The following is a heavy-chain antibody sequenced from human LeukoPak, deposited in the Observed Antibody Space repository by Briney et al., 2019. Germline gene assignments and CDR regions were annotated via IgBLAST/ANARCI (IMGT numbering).Heavy chain of an antibody. CDR2: IWYDGSNK. Sequence: PGGSLRLSCAASGFTFSSYGMHWVRQAPGKGLEWVAVIWYDGSNKYYADSVKGRFTISRDNSKNTLYLQMNSLRAEDTAVYYCARGESDTAMGVDYWGQGTLVTVSS. CDR3: ARGESDTAMGVDY. V-gene: IGHV3-33*08. J-gene: IGHJ4*02. CDR1: GFTFSSYG. D-gene: IGHD5-18*01.